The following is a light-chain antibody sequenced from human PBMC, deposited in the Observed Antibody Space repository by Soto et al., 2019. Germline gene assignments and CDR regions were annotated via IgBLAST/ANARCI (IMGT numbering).Light chain of an antibody. CDR3: QSYDTSIHNYV. V-gene: IGLV1-40*01. Sequence: QSVLTQPPSVSGAPGQRVSISCTGSTTNIGASYVVHWYQHLPGKAPKLLIYDDNNRPSGVPNRFSGSKSGTSASLAITRLQAEDEADYYCQSYDTSIHNYVFGTGTKVTVL. CDR2: DDN. J-gene: IGLJ1*01. CDR1: TTNIGASYV.